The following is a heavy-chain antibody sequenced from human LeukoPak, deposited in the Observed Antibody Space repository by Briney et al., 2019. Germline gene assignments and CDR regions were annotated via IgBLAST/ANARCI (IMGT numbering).Heavy chain of an antibody. CDR3: ARVFHYYDSSGLDY. J-gene: IGHJ4*02. D-gene: IGHD3-22*01. CDR2: IYHSGST. Sequence: PSETLSLTCAVSGGSISSGGYSWSWVRQPPGKGLGWIGYIYHSGSTYYNPSLKSRVTISVDRSKNQFSLKLSSVTAADTAVYYCARVFHYYDSSGLDYWGQGTLVTVSS. CDR1: GGSISSGGYS. V-gene: IGHV4-30-2*01.